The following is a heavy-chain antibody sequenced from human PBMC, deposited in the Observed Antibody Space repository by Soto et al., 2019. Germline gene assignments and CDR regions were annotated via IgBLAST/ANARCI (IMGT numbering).Heavy chain of an antibody. J-gene: IGHJ4*02. D-gene: IGHD6-19*01. CDR2: IYYSGST. V-gene: IGHV4-31*03. Sequence: QVQLQESGPGLVKPSQTLSLTCTVSGGSISSGGYYWSWIRQHPGKGLEWIGYIYYSGSTYYNPSLKSRVTISVDTSKNQFSLKLSSVAAADTAVYYCARSAGAEGYSSGWYDYWGQGTLVTVSS. CDR3: ARSAGAEGYSSGWYDY. CDR1: GGSISSGGYY.